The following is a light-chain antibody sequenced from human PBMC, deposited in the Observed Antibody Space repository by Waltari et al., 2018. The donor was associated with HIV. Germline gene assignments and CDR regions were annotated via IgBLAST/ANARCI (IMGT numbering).Light chain of an antibody. J-gene: IGLJ2*01. CDR3: SSYTSSSTLV. CDR1: SSDVGAYNY. CDR2: EVS. Sequence: QSALTQPASASGSPGQSLTISCTGTSSDVGAYNYASWYQQHPGKAPKLMIYEVSNRPSGVSNRFSGSKSGNTASLTISGLQAEDEADYYCSSYTSSSTLVFGGGTKLTVL. V-gene: IGLV2-14*01.